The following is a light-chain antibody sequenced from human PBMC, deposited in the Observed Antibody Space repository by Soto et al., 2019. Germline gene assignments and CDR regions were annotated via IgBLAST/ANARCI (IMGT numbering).Light chain of an antibody. V-gene: IGKV1-5*03. Sequence: DIQMTQSPSTLSASVGDRVTITCRASQSINNWLAWYQQKPGKAPKLLIYRASSLENGVPSRFSGRGYGTEFIFTITRRQPDDFATYYCQRYNSASTFGQGTKVAI. CDR1: QSINNW. J-gene: IGKJ1*01. CDR2: RAS. CDR3: QRYNSAST.